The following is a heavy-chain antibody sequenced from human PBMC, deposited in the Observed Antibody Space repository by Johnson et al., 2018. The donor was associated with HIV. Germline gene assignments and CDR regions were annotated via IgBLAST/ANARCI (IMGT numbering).Heavy chain of an antibody. CDR1: GFTFDDYA. CDR3: AKDTGAAGTRGYAFDI. D-gene: IGHD6-13*01. V-gene: IGHV3-9*01. CDR2: ISWNSASI. Sequence: LSCAASGFTFDDYAMHWVRQAPGKGLEWVSGISWNSASIGYADSVKGRFTISRDNAKNSLYLQMNSLRAEDTALYYCAKDTGAAGTRGYAFDIWGQGTVVTVSS. J-gene: IGHJ3*02.